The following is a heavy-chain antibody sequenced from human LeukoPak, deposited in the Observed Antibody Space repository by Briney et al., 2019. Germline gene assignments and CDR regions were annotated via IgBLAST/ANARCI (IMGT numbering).Heavy chain of an antibody. CDR1: GFTFSNYA. CDR2: ISGSGGST. J-gene: IGHJ4*02. D-gene: IGHD3-22*01. Sequence: GGSLRLSCAASGFTFSNYAMSWVRQAPGKGLEWVSAISGSGGSTYYADSVKGRFTISRDNSKNTLYLQMNSLRAEDTAVYYCAKGYYYDSSGYYYWGAFDYWGQGTLVTVSS. CDR3: AKGYYYDSSGYYYWGAFDY. V-gene: IGHV3-23*01.